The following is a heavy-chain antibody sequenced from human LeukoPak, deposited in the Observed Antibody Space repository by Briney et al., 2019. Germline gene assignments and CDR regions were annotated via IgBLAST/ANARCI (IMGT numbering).Heavy chain of an antibody. CDR3: ARVGSYGMDV. D-gene: IGHD1-14*01. Sequence: SETLSLTCAVYGGSFSGYYLSWIRQPPGKGLEWIGEINHSGSTNYNPSLKSRVTISVDTSKNQFSLKLSSVTAAETAVYYCARVGSYGMDVWGQGTTVTVSS. CDR1: GGSFSGYY. V-gene: IGHV4-34*01. J-gene: IGHJ6*02. CDR2: INHSGST.